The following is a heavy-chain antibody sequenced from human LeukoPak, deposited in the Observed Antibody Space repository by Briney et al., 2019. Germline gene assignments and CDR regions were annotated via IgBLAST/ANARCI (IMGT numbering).Heavy chain of an antibody. CDR3: ARLHRGVTQNFDY. D-gene: IGHD3-10*01. J-gene: IGHJ4*01. V-gene: IGHV3-21*01. CDR1: GFTFSSYS. Sequence: GGSLRLSCAASGFTFSSYSMNWVRQAPGKGLEWVSSISSSSSYIYYADSVKGRFTISRDNAKNSLYLQMNSMHAEDTAVYYWARLHRGVTQNFDYWGEGALVTVSS. CDR2: ISSSSSYI.